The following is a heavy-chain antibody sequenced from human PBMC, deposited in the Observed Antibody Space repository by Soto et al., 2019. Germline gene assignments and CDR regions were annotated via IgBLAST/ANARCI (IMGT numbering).Heavy chain of an antibody. CDR3: ARDSEQWSSYYYYGMDV. J-gene: IGHJ6*02. D-gene: IGHD6-19*01. CDR2: ISYDGSNK. Sequence: GGSLRLSCAASGFTFSSYAMHWVRQAPGKGLEWVAVISYDGSNKYYADSVKGRFTISRDNSKNTLYLQMNSLRAEDTAVYYCARDSEQWSSYYYYGMDVCGQGTTVTVSS. V-gene: IGHV3-30-3*01. CDR1: GFTFSSYA.